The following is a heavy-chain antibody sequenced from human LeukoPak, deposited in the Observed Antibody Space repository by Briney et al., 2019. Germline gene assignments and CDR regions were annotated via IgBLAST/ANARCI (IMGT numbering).Heavy chain of an antibody. V-gene: IGHV3-74*01. J-gene: IGHJ6*03. D-gene: IGHD6-19*01. CDR2: SNSDGSST. Sequence: GGSLRLSCVASGFTFSYYWMHWVRQAPGKGLVWVSRSNSDGSSTTYADSVRGRFVLSRDNAKNTVDLQMNSLRAEDTAVYYCARGSQWLDYCRDVWRKGTTVTVSS. CDR3: ARGSQWLDYCRDV. CDR1: GFTFSYYW.